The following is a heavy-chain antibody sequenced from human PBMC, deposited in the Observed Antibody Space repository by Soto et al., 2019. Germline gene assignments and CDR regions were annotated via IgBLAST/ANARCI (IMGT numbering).Heavy chain of an antibody. Sequence: SGTLSLSFTVAGGSISSYYWSWIRQPPGKGLEWIGYIYYSGSTNYNPSLKSRVTISVGTSKNQFSLKLSSVTAADTAVYYCARGKRSGSSWYSAEYFQHWGQGTLVTVSS. D-gene: IGHD6-13*01. CDR3: ARGKRSGSSWYSAEYFQH. J-gene: IGHJ1*01. CDR2: IYYSGST. V-gene: IGHV4-59*01. CDR1: GGSISSYY.